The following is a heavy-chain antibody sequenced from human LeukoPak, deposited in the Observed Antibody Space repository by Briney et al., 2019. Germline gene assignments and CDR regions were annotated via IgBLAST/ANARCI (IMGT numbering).Heavy chain of an antibody. CDR2: INHTGST. CDR3: ARGRRQLVRSWGY. D-gene: IGHD6-13*01. Sequence: SETLSLTCAVYGGSFSAYYWSWIRQPPGKGLEWIGEINHTGSTSYNPSLKSRVTISVYTSKNQFSLKLTSVTAADTAVYYCARGRRQLVRSWGYWGQGTLVTVSS. V-gene: IGHV4-34*01. J-gene: IGHJ4*02. CDR1: GGSFSAYY.